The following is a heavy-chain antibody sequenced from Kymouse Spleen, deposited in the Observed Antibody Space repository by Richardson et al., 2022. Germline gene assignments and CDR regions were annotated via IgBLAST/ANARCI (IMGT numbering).Heavy chain of an antibody. CDR2: INHSGST. D-gene: IGHD1-1*01,IGHD7-27*02. CDR1: GGSFSGYY. J-gene: IGHJ6*02. V-gene: IGHV4-34*01. CDR3: ARVNWAYYYYYGMDV. Sequence: QVQLQQWGAGLLKPSETLSLTCAVYGGSFSGYYWSWIRQPPGKGLEWIGEINHSGSTNYNPSLKSRVTISVDTSKNQFSLKLSSVTAADTAVYYCARVNWAYYYYYGMDVWGQGTTVTVSS.